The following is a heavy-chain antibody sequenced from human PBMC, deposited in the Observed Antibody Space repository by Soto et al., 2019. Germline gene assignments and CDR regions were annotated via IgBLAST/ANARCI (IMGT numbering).Heavy chain of an antibody. D-gene: IGHD3-22*01. CDR3: AKDYYYDSTGLSFDS. Sequence: EVQLLESGGALVQPGGSLRLSCEASGFSLGRYAMSWVRQAPGKGLEWISVISASGSSVSYADSVKGRFTISKDNSENTLFLQVNSLRVEDTAVYYCAKDYYYDSTGLSFDSWGQGTLVTVSS. V-gene: IGHV3-23*01. J-gene: IGHJ4*02. CDR2: ISASGSSV. CDR1: GFSLGRYA.